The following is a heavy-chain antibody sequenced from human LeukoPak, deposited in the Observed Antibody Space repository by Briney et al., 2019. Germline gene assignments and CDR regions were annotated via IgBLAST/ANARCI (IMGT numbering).Heavy chain of an antibody. D-gene: IGHD5-12*01. CDR2: MDPNSGNT. CDR3: ARVPAVATIGLGWFDP. Sequence: ASVKVSCKASGYTFTTYDINWVRQATGQGLEWMGWMDPNSGNTGYAQKFQGRVTMTRNTSIRTAYMELSSLRSEDTAVYYCARVPAVATIGLGWFDPWGQGTLVTVSS. V-gene: IGHV1-8*01. CDR1: GYTFTTYD. J-gene: IGHJ5*02.